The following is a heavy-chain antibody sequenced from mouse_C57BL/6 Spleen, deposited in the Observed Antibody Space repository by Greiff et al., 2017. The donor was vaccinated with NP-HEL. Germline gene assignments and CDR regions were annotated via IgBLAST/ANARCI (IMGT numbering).Heavy chain of an antibody. CDR2: INPSSGYT. J-gene: IGHJ4*01. D-gene: IGHD1-1*02. CDR3: ARKGWVYYYAMDY. V-gene: IGHV1-4*01. CDR1: GYTFTSYT. Sequence: VQLQQSGAELARPGASVKMSCKASGYTFTSYTMHWVKQRPGQGLEWIGYINPSSGYTKYSQKFKDKATLTADKSSSTAYMQLSSLTSEDSAVYYCARKGWVYYYAMDYWGQGTSVTVSS.